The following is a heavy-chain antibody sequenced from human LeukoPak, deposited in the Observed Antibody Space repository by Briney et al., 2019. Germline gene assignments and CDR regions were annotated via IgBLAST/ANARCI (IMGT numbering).Heavy chain of an antibody. CDR2: INSDGSST. CDR1: GFTFSRKW. D-gene: IGHD2-2*01. V-gene: IGHV3-74*03. J-gene: IGHJ6*03. CDR3: ARDAVYCSGNICYGDYYFHMDV. Sequence: PGGSLRLSCAASGFTFSRKWMHWVSQVPGKWLVWVSRINSDGSSTMYADSVKGRFTISRDNAKNTVHLQMNSLRGVDTAVYFCARDAVYCSGNICYGDYYFHMDVWGKGTTVTVS.